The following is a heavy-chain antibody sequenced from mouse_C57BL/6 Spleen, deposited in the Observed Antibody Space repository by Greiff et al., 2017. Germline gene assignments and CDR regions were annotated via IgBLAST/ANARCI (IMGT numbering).Heavy chain of an antibody. D-gene: IGHD2-2*01. CDR1: GYTFTSYW. V-gene: IGHV1-64*01. Sequence: VQLQQPGAELVKPGASVKLSCKASGYTFTSYWMHWVKQRPGQGLEWIGMIHPNSGSTNYNEKFKSKATLTVDNSSSTAYMQLSSLTSEDSAVYYCAREGNYGYDPYFDYWGQGTTLTVSS. CDR3: AREGNYGYDPYFDY. J-gene: IGHJ2*01. CDR2: IHPNSGST.